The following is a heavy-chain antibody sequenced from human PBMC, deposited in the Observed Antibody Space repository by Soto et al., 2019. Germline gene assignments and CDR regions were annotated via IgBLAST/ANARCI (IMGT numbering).Heavy chain of an antibody. Sequence: SETLSLTCTVSGGSISSYYWSWIRQPPGKGLEWIGYIYYSGSTNYNPSLKSRVTISVDTSKNQFSLKLSSVTAADTAVYYCARDREPEGSYRDYFDYWGQGTLVTVPS. CDR3: ARDREPEGSYRDYFDY. CDR2: IYYSGST. J-gene: IGHJ4*02. D-gene: IGHD1-26*01. CDR1: GGSISSYY. V-gene: IGHV4-59*01.